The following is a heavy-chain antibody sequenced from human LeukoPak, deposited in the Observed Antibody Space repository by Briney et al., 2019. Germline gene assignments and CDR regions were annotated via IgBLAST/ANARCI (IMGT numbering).Heavy chain of an antibody. V-gene: IGHV4-59*01. CDR1: GGSISSYY. Sequence: PSETLSLTCTVSGGSISSYYWSWIRQPPGKGLEWIGYIYYSGSTNYNPSLKSRVTISVDTSKNQFSLKLSSVTAADTAVYYCARPRRTYYYMDVWGKGTTVTISS. CDR2: IYYSGST. CDR3: ARPRRTYYYMDV. J-gene: IGHJ6*03.